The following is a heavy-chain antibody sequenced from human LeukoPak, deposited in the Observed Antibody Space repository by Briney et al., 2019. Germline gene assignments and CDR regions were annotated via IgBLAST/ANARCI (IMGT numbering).Heavy chain of an antibody. D-gene: IGHD6-19*01. Sequence: PGGSLRLSCAASGFTFSSYAMSWVRQAPGKELEWVSAISGSGGSTYYADSVKGRFTISRDNSKNTLYLQMNSLRAEDTAVYYCAKDCGSSGWYCEDYWGQGTLVTVSS. CDR3: AKDCGSSGWYCEDY. V-gene: IGHV3-23*01. CDR1: GFTFSSYA. J-gene: IGHJ4*02. CDR2: ISGSGGST.